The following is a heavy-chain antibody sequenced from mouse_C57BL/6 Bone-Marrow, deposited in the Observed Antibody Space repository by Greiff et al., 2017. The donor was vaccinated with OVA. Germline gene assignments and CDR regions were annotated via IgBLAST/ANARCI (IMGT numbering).Heavy chain of an antibody. CDR3: AREALYDYDDWFAY. D-gene: IGHD2-4*01. CDR1: GYTFTSYC. J-gene: IGHJ3*01. V-gene: IGHV1-7*01. CDR2: INPSSGYT. Sequence: QVQLQQSGAELAKPGASVKLSCKASGYTFTSYCMPWVKQRPGQGLEWIGYINPSSGYTKYNQKFKDKATLTADKSSTTAYMQLSSLTYKDSAVYYCAREALYDYDDWFAYWGQGTLVTVSA.